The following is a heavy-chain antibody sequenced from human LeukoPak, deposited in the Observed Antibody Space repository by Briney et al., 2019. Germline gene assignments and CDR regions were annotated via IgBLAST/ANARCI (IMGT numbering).Heavy chain of an antibody. CDR2: IIPIFGTA. CDR3: ASRRSSSWKLGSSYYYYMDV. CDR1: GGTFSSYA. V-gene: IGHV1-69*05. D-gene: IGHD6-13*01. J-gene: IGHJ6*03. Sequence: ASVKVSCKASGGTFSSYAISWVRQAPGQGLEWMGGIIPIFGTANYAQKFQGRATITTDESTSTAYMELSSLRSEDTAVYYCASRRSSSWKLGSSYYYYMDVWGKGTTVTVSS.